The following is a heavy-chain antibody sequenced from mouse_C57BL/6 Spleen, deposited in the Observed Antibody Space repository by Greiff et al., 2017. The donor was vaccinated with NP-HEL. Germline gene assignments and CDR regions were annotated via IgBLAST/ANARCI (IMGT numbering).Heavy chain of an antibody. CDR2: INPNNGGT. V-gene: IGHV1-26*01. CDR1: GYTFTDYY. D-gene: IGHD1-1*01. Sequence: EVQLQQSGPELVKPGASVKISCKASGYTFTDYYMNWVKQSHGKSLEWIGDINPNNGGTSYNQKFKGKATLTVDKSSSTAYMELRSLTSEDSAVYYCARSRYYGRYYYAMDYWGQGTSVTVSS. J-gene: IGHJ4*01. CDR3: ARSRYYGRYYYAMDY.